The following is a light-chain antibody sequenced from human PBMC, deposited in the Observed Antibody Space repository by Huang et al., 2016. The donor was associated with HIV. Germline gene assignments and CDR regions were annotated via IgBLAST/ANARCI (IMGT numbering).Light chain of an antibody. J-gene: IGKJ3*01. V-gene: IGKV3-15*01. CDR1: QSISSK. Sequence: ERVMTQSPVTLSVSPGERATSACRASQSISSKLAWYQQKPGQAPRLLIYGASTRATVIPARFSGSGSGTEFTLTISSLQSEDFAVYYCQQYNNWPFTFGRGTRVDIK. CDR3: QQYNNWPFT. CDR2: GAS.